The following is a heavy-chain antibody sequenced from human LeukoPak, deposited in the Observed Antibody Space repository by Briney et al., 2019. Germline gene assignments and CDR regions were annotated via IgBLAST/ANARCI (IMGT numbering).Heavy chain of an antibody. Sequence: SETLSLTCTVSGGSISSSAYHWGWIRQPPGKGLEWIGSIHIGGSTYYNPSFKGRVTISVDTSKNQFSLKLRSVTAADTAVYYCARHDYYGSGSYYYFDYWGQGTLVTVSS. D-gene: IGHD3-10*01. CDR3: ARHDYYGSGSYYYFDY. J-gene: IGHJ4*02. CDR2: IHIGGST. V-gene: IGHV4-39*01. CDR1: GGSISSSAYH.